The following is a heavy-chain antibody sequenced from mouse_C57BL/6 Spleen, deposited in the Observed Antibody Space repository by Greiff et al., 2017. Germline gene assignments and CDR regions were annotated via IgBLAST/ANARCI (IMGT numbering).Heavy chain of an antibody. D-gene: IGHD1-1*01. V-gene: IGHV2-6-1*01. J-gene: IGHJ3*01. CDR2: IWSDGST. CDR3: ARHEGYGRGFAY. CDR1: GFSLTSYG. Sequence: QVQLKESGPGLVAPSQSLSITCTVSGFSLTSYGVHWVRQPPGKGLEWLVVIWSDGSTTYNSALKSRLSISKDNSKSQVFLKMYSLQTDDTAMYYCARHEGYGRGFAYWGQGTLVTVSA.